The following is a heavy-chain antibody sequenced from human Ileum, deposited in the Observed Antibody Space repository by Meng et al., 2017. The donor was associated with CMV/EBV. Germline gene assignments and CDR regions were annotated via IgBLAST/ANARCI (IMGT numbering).Heavy chain of an antibody. V-gene: IGHV3-11*04. Sequence: SCAASGFTFSDYYMIWIRQAPGKGLEWVSYISSSGSTIYYADSVKGRFTISRDNAKNSLYLQMNSLRAEDTAVYYCARDEDSSPFDYWGQGTLVTVSS. CDR2: ISSSGSTI. D-gene: IGHD6-6*01. CDR1: GFTFSDYY. J-gene: IGHJ4*02. CDR3: ARDEDSSPFDY.